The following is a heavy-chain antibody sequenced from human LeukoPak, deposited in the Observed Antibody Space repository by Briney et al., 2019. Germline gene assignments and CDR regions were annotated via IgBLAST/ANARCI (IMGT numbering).Heavy chain of an antibody. CDR2: IRSKANSYAT. Sequence: PGGSLRLSCAASGFTFSGSAMHWVRQASGKGLEWVGRIRSKANSYATAYAASVKGRFTISRDDSKNTAYLLMNSLKTEDTAVYYCTTTYYDFWSGYPTDWGQGTLVTVSS. V-gene: IGHV3-73*01. D-gene: IGHD3-3*01. J-gene: IGHJ4*02. CDR1: GFTFSGSA. CDR3: TTTYYDFWSGYPTD.